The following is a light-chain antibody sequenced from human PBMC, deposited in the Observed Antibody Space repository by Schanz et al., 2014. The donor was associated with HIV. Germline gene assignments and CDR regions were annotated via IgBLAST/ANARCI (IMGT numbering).Light chain of an antibody. J-gene: IGKJ1*01. CDR3: QQANSFPPWA. CDR1: QTISSS. V-gene: IGKV1-9*01. Sequence: DIQLTQSPALLSASVGDRVTITCRASQTISSSLAWYQQRPGKAPKVLIYAASSLQRGAPSRFSGSGSGTDFTLTISSLQPDDFATYYCQQANSFPPWAFGQGTKVEIK. CDR2: AAS.